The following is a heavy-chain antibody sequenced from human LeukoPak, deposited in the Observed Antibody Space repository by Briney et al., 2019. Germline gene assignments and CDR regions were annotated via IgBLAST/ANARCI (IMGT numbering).Heavy chain of an antibody. CDR2: INPTGGSA. J-gene: IGHJ4*02. Sequence: ASVKVSCKASGYTFTSYDINWVRQAPGQGLEWMGIINPTGGSATYAQKFQGRVTMTRDTSTSTVYMELSSLRSDDTAVYYCARTAARRFDYWGQGTLVTVSS. V-gene: IGHV1-46*01. D-gene: IGHD6-6*01. CDR1: GYTFTSYD. CDR3: ARTAARRFDY.